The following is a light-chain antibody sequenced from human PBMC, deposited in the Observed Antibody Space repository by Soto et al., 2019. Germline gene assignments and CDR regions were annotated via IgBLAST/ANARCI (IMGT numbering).Light chain of an antibody. CDR1: HAISTY. CDR3: QQLNTLPIA. Sequence: TQSPSSLSASVGDRVPFTCRASHAISTYLAWYQKKPRNALKRMIYEASTLQSGVPSRFSGSGSGTEFTLTISVLLPEDFTTYRCQQLNTLPIAFGEGRRLE. J-gene: IGKJ5*01. V-gene: IGKV1-9*01. CDR2: EAS.